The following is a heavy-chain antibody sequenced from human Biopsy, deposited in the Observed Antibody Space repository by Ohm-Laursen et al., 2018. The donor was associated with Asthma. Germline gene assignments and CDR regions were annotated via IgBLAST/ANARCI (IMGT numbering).Heavy chain of an antibody. CDR1: GDSFSNYA. CDR2: LIPVLGTP. D-gene: IGHD5-12*01. Sequence: ASVKVSCKASGDSFSNYAISWARQGPGQGLEWMGGLIPVLGTPDHAQMFEGRVTITADESTSTAYMELSSLSSEDTAVYYCARGYSGSDRIVYYYSGLEVWGQGTTVTVSS. CDR3: ARGYSGSDRIVYYYSGLEV. J-gene: IGHJ6*02. V-gene: IGHV1-69*13.